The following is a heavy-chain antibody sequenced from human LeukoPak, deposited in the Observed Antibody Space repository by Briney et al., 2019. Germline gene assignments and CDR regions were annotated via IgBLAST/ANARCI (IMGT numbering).Heavy chain of an antibody. CDR2: IYSGGST. CDR1: GFTVSSNY. Sequence: GGSLRLSCAASGFTVSSNYMSWVRQAPGKGLEWVSVIYSGGSTYYADSVKGRFTISRDNSKNTLYLQMNSLRAEDTAVYYCARSGYSYGSWFDYWGQGTLVTVSS. D-gene: IGHD5-18*01. CDR3: ARSGYSYGSWFDY. V-gene: IGHV3-53*01. J-gene: IGHJ4*02.